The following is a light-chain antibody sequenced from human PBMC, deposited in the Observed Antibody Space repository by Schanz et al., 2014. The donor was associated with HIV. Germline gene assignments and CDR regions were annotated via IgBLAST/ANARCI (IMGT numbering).Light chain of an antibody. V-gene: IGKV4-1*01. CDR2: WAS. J-gene: IGKJ5*01. Sequence: DIVMTQSPDSLAVSLGERATFNCKSNQSVLYSSNNKNYLAWYQQKPRQPPKLLIYWASSRESGVPDRFSGGGSGTDFTLTISSLQAEDVAVYYCQQYDKWPTFGQGTRLDIK. CDR1: QSVLYSSNNKNY. CDR3: QQYDKWPT.